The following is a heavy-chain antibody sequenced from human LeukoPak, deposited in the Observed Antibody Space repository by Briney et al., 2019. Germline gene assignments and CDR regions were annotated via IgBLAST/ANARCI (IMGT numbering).Heavy chain of an antibody. J-gene: IGHJ4*02. V-gene: IGHV4-4*02. Sequence: PSETLSLTCGVSGGSISTTNWWTWVRQPPGEGLDWIGEVHLSGRTHYNPSLESRVTMSVDMSENHISLRLTSVTAADTAVYYCAREGGPYRPLDYSGQGTLVTVSS. CDR1: GGSISTTNW. CDR3: AREGGPYRPLDY. CDR2: VHLSGRT.